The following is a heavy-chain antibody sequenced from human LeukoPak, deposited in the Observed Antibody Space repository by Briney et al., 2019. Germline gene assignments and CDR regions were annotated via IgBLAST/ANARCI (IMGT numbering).Heavy chain of an antibody. V-gene: IGHV4-39*01. CDR2: IYYSGST. CDR3: ASVVELRGTYYYYYYYMDV. D-gene: IGHD1-7*01. J-gene: IGHJ6*03. Sequence: SETLSLTCTVSGGSISSSSYYWGWIRQPPGKGLEWIGSIYYSGSTYYNPSLKSRVTISVDTSKNQFSLKLSSVTAADTAVYYRASVVELRGTYYYYYYYMDVWGKGTTVTVSS. CDR1: GGSISSSSYY.